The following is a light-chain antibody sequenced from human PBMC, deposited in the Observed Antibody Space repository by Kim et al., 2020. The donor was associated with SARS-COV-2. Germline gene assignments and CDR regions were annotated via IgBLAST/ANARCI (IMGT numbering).Light chain of an antibody. CDR2: GKN. CDR3: NSRDSSGNHVV. J-gene: IGLJ2*01. V-gene: IGLV3-19*01. CDR1: SRRGYY. Sequence: AVGQTVGITCQGDSRRGYYASWYQQKPGQAPVLVIYGKNNRPSGLPGRFSGSSSGNTASLTITGAQAEDEADYYCNSRDSSGNHVVFGGGTKLTVL.